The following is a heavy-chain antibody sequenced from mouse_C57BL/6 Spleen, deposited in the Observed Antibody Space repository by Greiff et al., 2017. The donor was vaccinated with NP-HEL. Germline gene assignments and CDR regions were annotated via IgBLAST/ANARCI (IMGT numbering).Heavy chain of an antibody. Sequence: EVKLVESGGDLVKPGGSLKLSCAASGFTFSSYGMSWVRQTPDKRLEWVATISSGGSYTYYPDSVKGRFTISRDNAKNTLYLQMSSLKSEDTAMYYCARLPSFDYWGQGTTLTVSS. J-gene: IGHJ2*01. V-gene: IGHV5-6*01. CDR2: ISSGGSYT. CDR1: GFTFSSYG. CDR3: ARLPSFDY.